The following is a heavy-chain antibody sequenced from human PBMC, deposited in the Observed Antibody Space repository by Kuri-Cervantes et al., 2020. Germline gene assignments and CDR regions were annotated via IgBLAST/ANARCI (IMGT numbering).Heavy chain of an antibody. Sequence: SETLSLTCAVNGGSFSGYSWTWIRQPPGKGLEWIGEINHRGSTNYNPSLKSRVTISVDTSRNQFSLKLNSVTAADTAVFYCARGSYYYMDVWGKGTTVTVSS. CDR1: GGSFSGYS. CDR2: INHRGST. V-gene: IGHV4-34*01. CDR3: ARGSYYYMDV. J-gene: IGHJ6*03.